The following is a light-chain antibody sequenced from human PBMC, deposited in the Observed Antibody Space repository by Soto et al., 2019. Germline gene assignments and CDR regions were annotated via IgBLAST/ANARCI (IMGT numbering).Light chain of an antibody. V-gene: IGLV2-8*01. CDR2: EVN. J-gene: IGLJ1*01. CDR3: SSYACSSNV. CDR1: SSDVGGYNY. Sequence: QSALTQPPSASGSPGQSVAISCTGTSSDVGGYNYVSGYQQHPGKAPKLMIYEVNKRPSGVPDRFSGSKSGNTASLTVSGLQAEDEADYYCSSYACSSNVFGTGTKLTVL.